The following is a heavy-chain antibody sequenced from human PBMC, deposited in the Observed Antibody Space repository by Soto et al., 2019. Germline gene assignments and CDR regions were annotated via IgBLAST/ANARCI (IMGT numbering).Heavy chain of an antibody. J-gene: IGHJ4*02. CDR3: ASGLSGDNVGQ. D-gene: IGHD2-21*02. CDR2: IYYSGST. Sequence: SETLSLPCTVSGGSISSYYWSWIRQPPGKGLEWIGYIYYSGSTNYNPSLKSRVTISVDTSKNQFSLNLNSVTAADTAVYYCASGLSGDNVGQWGQGTPVSVSS. CDR1: GGSISSYY. V-gene: IGHV4-59*08.